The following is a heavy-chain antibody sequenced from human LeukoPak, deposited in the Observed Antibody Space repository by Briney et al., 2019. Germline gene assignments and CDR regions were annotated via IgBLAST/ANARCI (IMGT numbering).Heavy chain of an antibody. Sequence: SETLSLTCTVSGGSISSSSYYWGWIRQPPGKGLEWIGSIYYSGSTYYNPSLKSRVTISVDTSKNQFSLKLSSVTAADTAVYYCARGYCSGGSCYSSYYYNYMDVWGKGTTVTVPS. D-gene: IGHD2-15*01. V-gene: IGHV4-39*07. CDR2: IYYSGST. CDR1: GGSISSSSYY. J-gene: IGHJ6*03. CDR3: ARGYCSGGSCYSSYYYNYMDV.